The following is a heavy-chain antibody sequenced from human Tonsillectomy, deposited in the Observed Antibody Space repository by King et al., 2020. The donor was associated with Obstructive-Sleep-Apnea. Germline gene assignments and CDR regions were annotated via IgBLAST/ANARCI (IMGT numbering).Heavy chain of an antibody. D-gene: IGHD5-18*01. CDR1: GFTFSDHY. CDR2: IRNKAHSYTT. Sequence: VQLVESGGDLVQPGGSLRLSCAASGFTFSDHYMDWVRQAPGKGLEWVGRIRNKAHSYTTEYAASVKGRFTISRDDSANSLYLQMNSLKTEDTAAYYCTSEINTAIVTFYCWGQGTLVTV. CDR3: TSEINTAIVTFYC. J-gene: IGHJ4*02. V-gene: IGHV3-72*01.